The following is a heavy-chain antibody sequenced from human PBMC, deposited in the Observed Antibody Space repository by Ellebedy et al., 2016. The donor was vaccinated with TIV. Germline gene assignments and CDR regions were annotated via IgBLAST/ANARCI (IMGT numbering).Heavy chain of an antibody. CDR1: GFTFSSYA. CDR2: ISDSGGNT. CDR3: AIEGLWLYGDFDF. V-gene: IGHV3-23*01. D-gene: IGHD5-12*01. J-gene: IGHJ4*02. Sequence: GESLKISCVASGFTFSSYAMCWVRQAPGKGLEWVSTISDSGGNTHFADSVKGRFTISRDNSKNTLFLEMKRLTDEDTALYYCAIEGLWLYGDFDFWGQGTLVTVAS.